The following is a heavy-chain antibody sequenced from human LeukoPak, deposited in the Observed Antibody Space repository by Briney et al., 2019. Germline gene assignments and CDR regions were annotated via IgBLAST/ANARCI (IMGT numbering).Heavy chain of an antibody. CDR3: ARVGAAGYWFDP. CDR1: GYTFTSYD. J-gene: IGHJ5*02. V-gene: IGHV1-8*01. Sequence: ASVKVSCKASGYTFTSYDSNWVRQATGQGLEWMGWMNPNSGNTGYAQKFQGGVTMTRNTSISTAYMELSSLRAEDTAVYYCARVGAAGYWFDPWGQGTLVTVSS. CDR2: MNPNSGNT. D-gene: IGHD3-10*01.